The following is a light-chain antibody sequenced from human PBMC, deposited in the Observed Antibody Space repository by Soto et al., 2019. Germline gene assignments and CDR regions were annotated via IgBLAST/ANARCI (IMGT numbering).Light chain of an antibody. Sequence: ERVMTQSPATPSVSPGERATLSCRASQSVSSNLAWYQQKPGQAPRLLIYGASTRATGIPARFSGSGSGTEFTLTISSLQSEDFAVYYCQQYNNLPTFGQGTKVDIK. CDR2: GAS. V-gene: IGKV3-15*01. CDR1: QSVSSN. J-gene: IGKJ1*01. CDR3: QQYNNLPT.